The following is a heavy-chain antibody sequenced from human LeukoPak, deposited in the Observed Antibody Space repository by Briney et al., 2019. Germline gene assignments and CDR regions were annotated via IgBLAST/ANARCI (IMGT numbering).Heavy chain of an antibody. Sequence: GGSLRLSCAASGFTFSSYAMSWVPQGPGKGLEGVSAISGSGGSTYYADSVKGRFTISTDNSKNTLYLRRNRARAEDTAVYYCATATSSEGSDYWGQGTLVTVSS. D-gene: IGHD2-15*01. CDR3: ATATSSEGSDY. CDR2: ISGSGGST. J-gene: IGHJ4*02. CDR1: GFTFSSYA. V-gene: IGHV3-23*01.